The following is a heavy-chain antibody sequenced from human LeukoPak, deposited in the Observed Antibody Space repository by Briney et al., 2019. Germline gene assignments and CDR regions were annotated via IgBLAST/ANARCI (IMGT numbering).Heavy chain of an antibody. CDR2: MNPNSGNT. V-gene: IGHV1-8*01. Sequence: GASVKVSCKASGYTFTSYDINWVRQATGQGLEWMGWMNPNSGNTGYAQKFQGRVTMTRNTSISTAYMELSSLRSEDTAVYYCARLDDSSGCYYFDYWGQGTLVTVSS. CDR3: ARLDDSSGCYYFDY. D-gene: IGHD3-22*01. CDR1: GYTFTSYD. J-gene: IGHJ4*02.